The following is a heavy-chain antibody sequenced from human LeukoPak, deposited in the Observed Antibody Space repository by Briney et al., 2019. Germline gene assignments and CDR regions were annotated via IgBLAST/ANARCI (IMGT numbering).Heavy chain of an antibody. Sequence: PGGSLRLSCVASGFTFSNYGMDWVRQAPGEGLEWVSSISSSSSYIYYADSVKGRFTISRDNAKNSLYLQINSLRAEDTAVYYCARDLGGHYVWGSYRKDWFDPWGQGTLVTVSS. CDR3: ARDLGGHYVWGSYRKDWFDP. CDR1: GFTFSNYG. J-gene: IGHJ5*02. V-gene: IGHV3-21*01. D-gene: IGHD3-16*02. CDR2: ISSSSSYI.